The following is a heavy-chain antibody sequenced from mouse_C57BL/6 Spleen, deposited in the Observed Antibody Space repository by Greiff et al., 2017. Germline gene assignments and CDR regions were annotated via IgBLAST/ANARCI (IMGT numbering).Heavy chain of an antibody. CDR2: IYPGNSDT. V-gene: IGHV1-5*01. CDR3: TTYYGSRSLYFDY. Sequence: EVQLQQSGTVLARPGASVKMSCKTSGYTFTSYWMHWVKQRPGQGLAWIGAIYPGNSDTSYNQKFKGKAKLTAVTSASTAYMELSSLTNEDSAVYYCTTYYGSRSLYFDYWGQGTTLTVSS. CDR1: GYTFTSYW. J-gene: IGHJ2*01. D-gene: IGHD1-1*01.